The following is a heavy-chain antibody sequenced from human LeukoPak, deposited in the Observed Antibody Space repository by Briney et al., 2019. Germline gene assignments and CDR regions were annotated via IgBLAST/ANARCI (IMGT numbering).Heavy chain of an antibody. Sequence: GGSLRLSCVASGFTFSSLGMHWVRQAPGKGLEWVAVISSDGSKKIYADSVKGRLTLSRDNSKNTVYLQVDSLRTEDTAVYYCAKGRQYSFDYLIDYWGQGTLVTVSS. CDR2: ISSDGSKK. V-gene: IGHV3-30*18. CDR1: GFTFSSLG. J-gene: IGHJ4*02. D-gene: IGHD3-9*01. CDR3: AKGRQYSFDYLIDY.